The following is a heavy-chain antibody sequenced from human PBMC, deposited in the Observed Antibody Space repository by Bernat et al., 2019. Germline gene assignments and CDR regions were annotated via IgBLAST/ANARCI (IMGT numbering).Heavy chain of an antibody. J-gene: IGHJ4*02. CDR3: ARDPSAVTNYFYFDY. CDR2: IWYDGSKK. D-gene: IGHD4-17*01. CDR1: GYTFSSYG. V-gene: IGHV3-33*01. Sequence: QVQLVESGGGVVQPGRSLRLSCAASGYTFSSYGMHWVRQSPGRGLEWVAVIWYDGSKKYYADSVEGRFTISRDDSKNTLYLQMNSLRAEDTAVYYCARDPSAVTNYFYFDYWGQGTLVTVS.